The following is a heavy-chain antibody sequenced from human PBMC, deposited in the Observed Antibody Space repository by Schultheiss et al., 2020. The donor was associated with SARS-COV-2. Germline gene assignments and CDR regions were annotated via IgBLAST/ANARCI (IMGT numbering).Heavy chain of an antibody. V-gene: IGHV4-59*01. CDR2: IYYSGST. J-gene: IGHJ4*02. D-gene: IGHD1-26*01. CDR1: GGSFRGYY. Sequence: SQTLSLTCAVYGGSFRGYYWNWIRQPPGKGLEWIGYIYYSGSTNYNPSLKSRVTISVDTSKNQFSLKLSSVTAADTAVYYCAREHSGHDYWGQGTLVTVSS. CDR3: AREHSGHDY.